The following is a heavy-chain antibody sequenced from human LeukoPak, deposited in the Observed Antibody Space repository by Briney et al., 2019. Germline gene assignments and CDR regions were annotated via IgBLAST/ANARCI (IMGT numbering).Heavy chain of an antibody. V-gene: IGHV3-30*18. CDR2: ISYDGSNK. Sequence: PGGSLRLSCAASGFTFSNAWLNWVRQAPGKGLEWVAVISYDGSNKYYADSVKGRFTISRDNSKNTLYLQMNSLRAEDTAVYYCAKNLWFGELLSSFDYWGQGTLVTVSS. CDR3: AKNLWFGELLSSFDY. D-gene: IGHD3-10*01. J-gene: IGHJ4*02. CDR1: GFTFSNAW.